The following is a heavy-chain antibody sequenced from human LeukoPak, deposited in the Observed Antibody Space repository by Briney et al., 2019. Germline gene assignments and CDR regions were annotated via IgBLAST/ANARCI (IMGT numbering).Heavy chain of an antibody. CDR2: IYYSGST. D-gene: IGHD2-15*01. V-gene: IGHV4-38-2*02. Sequence: SETLSLTCTVSGYSISSGYYWGWIRQPPGEGLEWIGSIYYSGSTYYNPSLKSRVTISVDTSKNQFSLKLSSVTAADTAVYYCARSYLDIVVVVAAVWFDPWGQGTLVTVSS. J-gene: IGHJ5*02. CDR3: ARSYLDIVVVVAAVWFDP. CDR1: GYSISSGYY.